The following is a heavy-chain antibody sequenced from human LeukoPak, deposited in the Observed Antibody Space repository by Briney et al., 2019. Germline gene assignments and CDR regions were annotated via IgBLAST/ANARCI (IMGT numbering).Heavy chain of an antibody. CDR3: ARRRGITPNWFGP. CDR2: VYYSGTT. V-gene: IGHV4-39*01. D-gene: IGHD3-10*01. J-gene: IGHJ5*02. CDR1: GDSISSSSYY. Sequence: SETLSLTCTVSGDSISSSSYYWGWIRQPPGKGLEWIGNVYYSGTTFYNPSLKSRVTISIDTSKNQFSLKLSSVTAADTAVYYCARRRGITPNWFGPWGQGTLVTVSS.